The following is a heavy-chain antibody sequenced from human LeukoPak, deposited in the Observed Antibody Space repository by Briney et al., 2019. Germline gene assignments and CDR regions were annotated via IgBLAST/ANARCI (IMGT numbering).Heavy chain of an antibody. Sequence: PGGSLRLSCAASGFTFDDYAMHWVRHAPGKGLEWVSGISWNSGSIGYADSVKGRFTISRDNAKNSLYLQMNSLRAEDTALYYCAKGEDAFDIWGQGTMVTVSS. CDR3: AKGEDAFDI. CDR2: ISWNSGSI. V-gene: IGHV3-9*01. CDR1: GFTFDDYA. J-gene: IGHJ3*02.